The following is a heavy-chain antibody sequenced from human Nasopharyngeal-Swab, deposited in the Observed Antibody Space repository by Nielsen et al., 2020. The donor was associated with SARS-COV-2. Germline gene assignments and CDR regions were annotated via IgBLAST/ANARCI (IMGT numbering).Heavy chain of an antibody. D-gene: IGHD6-6*01. J-gene: IGHJ4*02. Sequence: WVRQAPGQGFEWMVGSYSGNGNTGYAQKFQGRVTMTRDTSTSTAYMELSSLRSEDTAVYYCARDRYSSSSAFDYWGQGTLVTVSS. V-gene: IGHV1-8*01. CDR3: ARDRYSSSSAFDY. CDR2: SYSGNGNT.